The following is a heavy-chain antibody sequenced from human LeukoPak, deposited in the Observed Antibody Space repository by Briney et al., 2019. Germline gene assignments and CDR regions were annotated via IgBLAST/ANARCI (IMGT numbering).Heavy chain of an antibody. CDR2: KKEDGSEK. CDR1: GFTFSTYW. J-gene: IGHJ4*02. D-gene: IGHD2-21*02. CDR3: ARDPRSKGGDWGDFDY. Sequence: GGSLRLSCAAPGFTFSTYWMSWVRQAPGEGLEWVANKKEDGSEKYYVDSVKGRFTISRDNAKNSLNLQMTSLRAEDTAVYYCARDPRSKGGDWGDFDYWRQGTLVTVSS. V-gene: IGHV3-7*01.